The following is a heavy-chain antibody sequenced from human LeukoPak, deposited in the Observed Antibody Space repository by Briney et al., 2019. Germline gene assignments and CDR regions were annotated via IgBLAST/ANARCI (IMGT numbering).Heavy chain of an antibody. D-gene: IGHD2-15*01. V-gene: IGHV3-33*06. CDR1: GFTFSSYG. CDR3: AKDRLHRSGGSCYSGYFDY. Sequence: GGSLRLPCAASGFTFSSYGMHWVRQAPGKGLEWVAVIWYDGSNKYYADSVKGRFTISRDNSKNTLYLQMNSLRAEDTAVYYCAKDRLHRSGGSCYSGYFDYWGQGTLVTVSS. CDR2: IWYDGSNK. J-gene: IGHJ4*02.